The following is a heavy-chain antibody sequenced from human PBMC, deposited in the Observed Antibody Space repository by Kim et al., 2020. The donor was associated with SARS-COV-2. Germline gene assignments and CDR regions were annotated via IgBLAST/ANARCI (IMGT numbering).Heavy chain of an antibody. J-gene: IGHJ4*02. D-gene: IGHD4-17*01. V-gene: IGHV3-23*01. Sequence: KDYAGPVKGRFTISRDNSKNTVYLLMNSLRAEDTAVYYCAKHNPGGDYFHFWGQGTLVTVSS. CDR2: K. CDR3: AKHNPGGDYFHF.